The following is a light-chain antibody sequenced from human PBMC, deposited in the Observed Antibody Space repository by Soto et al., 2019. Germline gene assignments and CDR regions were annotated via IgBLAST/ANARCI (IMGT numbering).Light chain of an antibody. CDR3: CSYAGSSTVDV. CDR1: SSDVGSYNL. J-gene: IGLJ1*01. V-gene: IGLV2-23*01. CDR2: EGN. Sequence: QSVLTQPASVSGSPGQSITISCTGTSSDVGSYNLVSWYQQRPGQAPKLIIYEGNKRPSGVSNRFSASKSANTASLTISGLQAEDEADYYCCSYAGSSTVDVFGTGTKLTVL.